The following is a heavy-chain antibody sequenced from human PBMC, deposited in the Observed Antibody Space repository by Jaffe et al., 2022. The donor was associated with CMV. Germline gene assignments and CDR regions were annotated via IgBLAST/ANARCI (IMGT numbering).Heavy chain of an antibody. Sequence: EVQLLESGGGLVQPGGSLRLSCAASGFTFSSYAMSWVRQAPGKGLEWVSAISGSGGSTYYADSVKGRFTISRDNSKNTLYLQMNSLRAEDTAVYYCAKDLQYYDFWSGSDVTAGQYGMDVWGQGTTVTVSS. D-gene: IGHD3-3*01. J-gene: IGHJ6*02. CDR2: ISGSGGST. CDR3: AKDLQYYDFWSGSDVTAGQYGMDV. V-gene: IGHV3-23*01. CDR1: GFTFSSYA.